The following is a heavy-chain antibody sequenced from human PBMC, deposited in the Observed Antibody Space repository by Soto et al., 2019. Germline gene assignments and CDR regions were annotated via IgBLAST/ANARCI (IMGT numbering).Heavy chain of an antibody. Sequence: SETLSLTCTVSGGSISDYYWSWIRKPPGKGLEWIGYIYYSGSTNYSPSLKSRVTISVETSKKQFSLNLSSVTAADTAVYFCARHLRGSSPSDYWGQGTLVT. CDR2: IYYSGST. CDR3: ARHLRGSSPSDY. V-gene: IGHV4-59*08. D-gene: IGHD1-26*01. J-gene: IGHJ4*02. CDR1: GGSISDYY.